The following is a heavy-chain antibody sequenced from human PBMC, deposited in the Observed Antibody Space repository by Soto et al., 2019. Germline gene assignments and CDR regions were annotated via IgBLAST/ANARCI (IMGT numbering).Heavy chain of an antibody. CDR2: SSGSGGST. CDR3: AKDQGAYCGGDCYSNY. J-gene: IGHJ4*02. CDR1: GFSFSRYA. D-gene: IGHD2-21*02. V-gene: IGHV3-23*01. Sequence: GGSVRLCCAASGFSFSRYAMSWGRQAPGKGLEWVSASSGSGGSTYCADSVKGRFTISRDNAKNTLYLQMNSLRAEDTAVYYCAKDQGAYCGGDCYSNYSGQGPFLTVSS.